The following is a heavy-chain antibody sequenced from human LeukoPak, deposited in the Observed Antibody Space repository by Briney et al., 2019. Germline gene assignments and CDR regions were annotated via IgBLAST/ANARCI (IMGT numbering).Heavy chain of an antibody. CDR3: ARAAYSSPPAHFDY. CDR2: IYYSGST. D-gene: IGHD6-13*01. V-gene: IGHV4-39*07. J-gene: IGHJ4*02. Sequence: TSETLSLTCTVSGGSISSSSYYWGWIRQPPGKGLEWIGSIYYSGSTYYNPSLKSRVTISVDTSKNQFSLKLSSVTAADTAVYYCARAAYSSPPAHFDYWGQGTLVTVSS. CDR1: GGSISSSSYY.